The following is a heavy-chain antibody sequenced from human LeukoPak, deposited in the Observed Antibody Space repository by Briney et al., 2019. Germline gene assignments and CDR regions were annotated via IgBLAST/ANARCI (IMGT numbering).Heavy chain of an antibody. J-gene: IGHJ5*02. Sequence: SETLSLTCTVSGGSISSYYRSWIRQPAGKGLEWIGRIYTSGSTNYNPSLKSRVTMSVDTSKNQFSLKLSSVTAADTAVYYCARDGRRAAGRGYHSNWFDPWGQGTLVTVSS. V-gene: IGHV4-4*07. CDR1: GGSISSYY. D-gene: IGHD6-13*01. CDR3: ARDGRRAAGRGYHSNWFDP. CDR2: IYTSGST.